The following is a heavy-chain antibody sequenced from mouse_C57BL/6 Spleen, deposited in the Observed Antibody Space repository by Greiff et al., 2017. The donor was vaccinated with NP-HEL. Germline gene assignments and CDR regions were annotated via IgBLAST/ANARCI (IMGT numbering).Heavy chain of an antibody. CDR1: GYTFTSYW. CDR3: TRSSFYYGSSYGYFDY. J-gene: IGHJ2*01. CDR2: IYPGNSDT. V-gene: IGHV1-5*01. Sequence: EVQLQESGTVLARPGASVKMSCKTSGYTFTSYWMHWVKQRPGQGLEWIGAIYPGNSDTSYNQKFKGKAKLTAVTSASTAYMELSSLTNEDSAVYYCTRSSFYYGSSYGYFDYWGQGTTLTVSS. D-gene: IGHD1-1*01.